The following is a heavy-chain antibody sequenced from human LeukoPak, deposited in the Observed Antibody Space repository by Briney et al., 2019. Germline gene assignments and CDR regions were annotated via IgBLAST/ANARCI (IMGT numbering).Heavy chain of an antibody. CDR3: AKTPVAAAIDAFDI. D-gene: IGHD6-13*01. CDR2: IQDDGSNK. CDR1: VFSFSTYA. Sequence: GGSLRLSCAASVFSFSTYAMYWVRQAPGKGLEWVAFIQDDGSNKYYADSAKGRFTISRDNSKNTLYLQMNSLRAEDTAVYYCAKTPVAAAIDAFDIWGQGTMVTVSS. V-gene: IGHV3-30*02. J-gene: IGHJ3*02.